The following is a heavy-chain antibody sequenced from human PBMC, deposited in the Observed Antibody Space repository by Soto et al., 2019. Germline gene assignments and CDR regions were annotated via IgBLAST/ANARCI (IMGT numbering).Heavy chain of an antibody. CDR2: IKTDSGDT. V-gene: IGHV1-2*02. Sequence: GASVTVSCTPSLFTFTSDDVSWVRQSPGQGLGWMGWIKTDSGDTQSAQNFQGRVTMTRDTSISTAYMVMNNFLSDDAAVYYCSRRTSVYLSEIIFDPWGQGTLVTVSS. J-gene: IGHJ5*02. CDR3: SRRTSVYLSEIIFDP. CDR1: LFTFTSDD. D-gene: IGHD1-26*01.